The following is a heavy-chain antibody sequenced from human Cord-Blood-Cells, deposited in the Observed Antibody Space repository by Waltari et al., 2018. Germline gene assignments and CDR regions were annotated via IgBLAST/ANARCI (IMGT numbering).Heavy chain of an antibody. CDR2: SYSGGRT. V-gene: IGHV3-53*01. J-gene: IGHJ3*02. Sequence: EVQLVESGGGLIQPGGSLRLSCAASGFTVSSSYSRRFREAPGQGLGWVSVSYSGGRTYYADSVKGRFTISRDNSKNTLYLQMNSLRAEDTAVYYCARAISGSYDDAFDIWGQGTMVTVSS. CDR1: GFTVSSSY. CDR3: ARAISGSYDDAFDI. D-gene: IGHD1-26*01.